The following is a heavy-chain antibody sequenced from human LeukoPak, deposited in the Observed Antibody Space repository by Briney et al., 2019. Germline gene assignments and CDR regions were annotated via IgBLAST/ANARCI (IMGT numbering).Heavy chain of an antibody. V-gene: IGHV1-24*01. Sequence: ASVKVSCKVSGYTLTELSMHWVRQAPGKGLEWMGGFDPEDGETIYAQKFQGRVTMTTDTSTSTAYMELRSLRSDDTAVYYCARDQYDFWSGYHLYYYYYGMDVWGQGTTVTVSS. D-gene: IGHD3-3*01. CDR2: FDPEDGET. J-gene: IGHJ6*02. CDR1: GYTLTELS. CDR3: ARDQYDFWSGYHLYYYYYGMDV.